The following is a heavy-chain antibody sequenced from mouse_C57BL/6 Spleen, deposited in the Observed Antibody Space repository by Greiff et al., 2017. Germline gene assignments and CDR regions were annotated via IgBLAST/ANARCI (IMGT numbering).Heavy chain of an antibody. V-gene: IGHV5-6*02. Sequence: DVMLVESGGDLVKPGGSLKLSCAASGFTFSSYGMSWVRQTPDKRLEWVATISSGGSYTYYPDSVKGRFTISRDNAKNTLYLQMSSLKSEDTAMYYCARHYGNPYYYAMDYWGQGTSVTVSS. CDR1: GFTFSSYG. CDR3: ARHYGNPYYYAMDY. CDR2: ISSGGSYT. D-gene: IGHD2-1*01. J-gene: IGHJ4*01.